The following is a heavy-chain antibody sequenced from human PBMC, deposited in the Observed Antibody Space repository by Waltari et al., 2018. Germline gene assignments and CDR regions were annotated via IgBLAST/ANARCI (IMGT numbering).Heavy chain of an antibody. V-gene: IGHV4-34*01. CDR3: ARAGVSLLWFGELFFDY. CDR1: GGSFSGYY. Sequence: QVQLQQWGAGLLKPSETLSLTCAVYGGSFSGYYWSWIRQPPGKGLEWIGEINHSGSTNYNPSLKSRVTISVDTSKNQFSLKLSSVTAADTAVYYCARAGVSLLWFGELFFDYWGQGTLVTVSS. D-gene: IGHD3-10*01. CDR2: INHSGST. J-gene: IGHJ4*02.